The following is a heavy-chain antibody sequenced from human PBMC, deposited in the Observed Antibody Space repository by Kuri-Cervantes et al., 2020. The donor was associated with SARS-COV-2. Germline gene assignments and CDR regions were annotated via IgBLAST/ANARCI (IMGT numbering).Heavy chain of an antibody. CDR3: ARWAQEGENWFDP. Sequence: SETLSLTCTVSGGSISSSSYYWGWIRQPPGKGLEWIGSIYHSGSTYYNPSLKSRVTISVDTSKNQFSLKLSSVTAADTAVYYCARWAQEGENWFDPWGQGTLVTVSS. CDR1: GGSISSSSYY. D-gene: IGHD2-21*01. CDR2: IYHSGST. J-gene: IGHJ5*02. V-gene: IGHV4-39*07.